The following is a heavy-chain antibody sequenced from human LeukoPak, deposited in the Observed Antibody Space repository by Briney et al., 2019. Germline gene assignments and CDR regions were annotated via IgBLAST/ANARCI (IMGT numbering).Heavy chain of an antibody. Sequence: SETLSLTCAVYGGSFSGYYWSWIRQPPGKGLEWIGEINHSGSTNYNPSLKSRVTISVDTTKNQFSLKLSSVTAADTAVYYCARNPHARFYYYYYGMDVWGQGTLVTVSS. CDR1: GGSFSGYY. J-gene: IGHJ6*02. V-gene: IGHV4-34*01. CDR2: INHSGST. CDR3: ARNPHARFYYYYYGMDV.